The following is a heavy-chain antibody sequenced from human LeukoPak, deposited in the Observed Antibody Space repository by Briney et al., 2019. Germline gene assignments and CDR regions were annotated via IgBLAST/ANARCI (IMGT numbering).Heavy chain of an antibody. Sequence: ASVKVSCKASGYTFTSYDISWVRQAPGQGLEWMGGIIPIFGTANYAQKFQGRVTITADESTSTAYMELSSLRSEDTAVYYCASFGITCSSTSCYRARDFDYWGQGTLVTVSS. D-gene: IGHD2-2*02. J-gene: IGHJ4*02. CDR3: ASFGITCSSTSCYRARDFDY. CDR1: GYTFTSYD. V-gene: IGHV1-69*13. CDR2: IIPIFGTA.